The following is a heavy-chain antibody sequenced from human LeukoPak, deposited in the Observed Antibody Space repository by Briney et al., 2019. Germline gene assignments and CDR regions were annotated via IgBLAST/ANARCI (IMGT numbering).Heavy chain of an antibody. V-gene: IGHV1-18*01. D-gene: IGHD2-2*01. CDR3: ARVGDIVVVHSFDP. CDR1: GYTFTSYG. J-gene: IGHJ5*02. Sequence: ASVKVSCKAFGYTFTSYGISWVRQAPGQGLEWMGWISAYNGNTNYAQKLQGRVTMTTDTSTSTAYMELRSLRSDDTAVYYCARVGDIVVVHSFDPWGQGTLVTVSS. CDR2: ISAYNGNT.